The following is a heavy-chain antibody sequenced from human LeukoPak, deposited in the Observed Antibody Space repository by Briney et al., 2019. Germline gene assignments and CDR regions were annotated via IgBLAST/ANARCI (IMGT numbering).Heavy chain of an antibody. CDR3: ARDRGSYD. D-gene: IGHD1-26*01. V-gene: IGHV3-23*01. CDR1: GFTFSNSA. CDR2: LSGSGITT. Sequence: GGSLRLSCAASGFTFSNSAMSWVRQAPGKGLEWVSTLSGSGITTYYADSVKGRFTISRDNAKNSLYLQMNSLRAEDTAVYYCARDRGSYDWGQGTLVTVSS. J-gene: IGHJ4*02.